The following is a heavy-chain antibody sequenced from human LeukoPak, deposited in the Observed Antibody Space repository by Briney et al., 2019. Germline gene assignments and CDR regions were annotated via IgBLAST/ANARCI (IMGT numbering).Heavy chain of an antibody. CDR1: GDSVSSNSAA. V-gene: IGHV6-1*01. J-gene: IGHJ5*02. CDR3: ARALNDYYDSSGYYYLGNWFDP. CDR2: TYYRSKWYN. D-gene: IGHD3-22*01. Sequence: SQTLSLTCAISGDSVSSNSAAWNWIRQSPSRGLEWLGRTYYRSKWYNDYAVSVKSRITINPDTSKNQFSLQLSSVTAADTAVYYCARALNDYYDSSGYYYLGNWFDPWGQGTLVTVSS.